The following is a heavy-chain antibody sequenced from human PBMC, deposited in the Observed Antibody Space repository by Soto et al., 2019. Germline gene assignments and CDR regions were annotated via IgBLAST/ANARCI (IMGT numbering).Heavy chain of an antibody. D-gene: IGHD3-22*01. CDR3: AREDYYDSSGYGY. J-gene: IGHJ4*02. Sequence: QVQLVQSGAEVKKPGASVKVSCKASGYTFTSYAMHWVRQAPGQRLEWMGGINAGNGNTKYSQKFQGRVTITRDTSASTAYMELSSLRSEDTAVYYCAREDYYDSSGYGYWGQGTLVTVSS. V-gene: IGHV1-3*01. CDR1: GYTFTSYA. CDR2: INAGNGNT.